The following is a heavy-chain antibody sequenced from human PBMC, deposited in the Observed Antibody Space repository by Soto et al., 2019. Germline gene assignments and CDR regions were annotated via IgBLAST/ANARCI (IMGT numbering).Heavy chain of an antibody. J-gene: IGHJ5*02. CDR2: IIPIFGTA. CDR3: ARVGRHCSGGRCYSWFEP. V-gene: IGHV1-69*13. Sequence: SVKVSCKASGGTFSSYAISWVRQAPGQGLEWMGGIIPIFGTANYAQKFQGRVTITADESTSTAYMELSSLRSEETAVYYCARVGRHCSGGRCYSWFEPWGQGTLLTVSS. D-gene: IGHD2-15*01. CDR1: GGTFSSYA.